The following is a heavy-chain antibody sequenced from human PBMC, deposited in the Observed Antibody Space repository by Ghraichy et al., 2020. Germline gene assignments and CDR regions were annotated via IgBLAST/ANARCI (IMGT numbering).Heavy chain of an antibody. Sequence: SQTLSLTCTVSGGSISSYYWSWIRQPPGKGLEWIGYIYTSGSTNYNPSLKSRVTISVDTSKNQFSLKLSSVTAADTAVYYCARAGYCTNGVCYPYYYGMDVWGQGTTVTVSS. D-gene: IGHD2-8*01. CDR1: GGSISSYY. CDR3: ARAGYCTNGVCYPYYYGMDV. CDR2: IYTSGST. J-gene: IGHJ6*02. V-gene: IGHV4-4*09.